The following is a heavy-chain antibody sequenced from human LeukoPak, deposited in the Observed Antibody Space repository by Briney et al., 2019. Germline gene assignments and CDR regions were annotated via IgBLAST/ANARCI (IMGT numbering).Heavy chain of an antibody. V-gene: IGHV4-59*01. D-gene: IGHD6-19*01. Sequence: KTSETLSLTCSVSGGSISSYHWSWIRQPPGKGLEWIGYISYSGYTNYNPSLQSRVTISLDRSKNQFSVKLTSVTAEDTAVYYCARGQWLDAFDIWGQGTMVTVSS. CDR2: ISYSGYT. CDR3: ARGQWLDAFDI. CDR1: GGSISSYH. J-gene: IGHJ3*02.